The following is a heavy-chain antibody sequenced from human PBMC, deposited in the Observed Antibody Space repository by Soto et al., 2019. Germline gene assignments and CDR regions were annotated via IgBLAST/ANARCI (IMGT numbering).Heavy chain of an antibody. CDR1: GFTFSSYG. J-gene: IGHJ5*02. V-gene: IGHV3-23*04. D-gene: IGHD1-1*01. CDR2: ISGSGGST. CDR3: AKGPPGALYWFDP. Sequence: VQLVESGGGVVQPGRSLRLSCAVSGFTFSSYGMHWVRQAPGKGLEWVSAISGSGGSTYYADSVKGRFTISRDNSKNTLYLQMSSLRAEDTAVYYCAKGPPGALYWFDPWGQGTLVTVSS.